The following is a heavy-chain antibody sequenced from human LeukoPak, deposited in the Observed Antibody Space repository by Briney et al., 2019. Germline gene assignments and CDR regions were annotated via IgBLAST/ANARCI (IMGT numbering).Heavy chain of an antibody. D-gene: IGHD2-2*01. J-gene: IGHJ6*04. CDR3: AVSPKVVEV. V-gene: IGHV3-53*01. Sequence: GGSLRLSCAASLFTVSSNYMRWGREGPGEGVEWVSVIYSGGSTYYADSVKGRFTISRDNSKNTLYLQMNSLRAEDTAIYYCAVSPKVVEVWGKGTTVTVSS. CDR1: LFTVSSNY. CDR2: IYSGGST.